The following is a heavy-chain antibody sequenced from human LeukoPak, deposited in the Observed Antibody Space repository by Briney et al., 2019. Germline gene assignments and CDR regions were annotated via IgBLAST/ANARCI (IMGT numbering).Heavy chain of an antibody. Sequence: GGSLRLSCAASGFTVSNNYMSWVRQAPGKGLEWVTVIYSGERTYYIDSVKGGFIISRDNSKNTVYLQMNSLRVEDTAVYYCARVSDGYWGQGTLVTVSS. CDR1: GFTVSNNY. CDR3: ARVSDGY. D-gene: IGHD3-16*02. CDR2: IYSGERT. V-gene: IGHV3-66*01. J-gene: IGHJ4*02.